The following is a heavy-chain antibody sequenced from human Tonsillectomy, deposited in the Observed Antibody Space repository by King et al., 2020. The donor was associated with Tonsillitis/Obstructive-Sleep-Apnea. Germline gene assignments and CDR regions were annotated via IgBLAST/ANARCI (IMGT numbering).Heavy chain of an antibody. V-gene: IGHV4-59*01. CDR3: ARVNCSSTSCYTGEYYFDY. CDR1: GGSISSYY. D-gene: IGHD2-2*02. J-gene: IGHJ4*02. CDR2: IYYSGST. Sequence: VQLQESGPGLVKPSETLSLTCTVSGGSISSYYWSWIRQPPGKGLEWIGYIYYSGSTNYNPSLKSRVTISVDTSKNQFSLKLSSVTAADTAVYYCARVNCSSTSCYTGEYYFDYWGQGTLVTVSS.